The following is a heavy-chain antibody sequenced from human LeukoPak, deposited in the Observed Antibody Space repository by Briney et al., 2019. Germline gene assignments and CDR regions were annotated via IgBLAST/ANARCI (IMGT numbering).Heavy chain of an antibody. D-gene: IGHD1-26*01. V-gene: IGHV3-11*04. CDR2: ITNSGSTI. Sequence: GGSLRLSCAASGFTFSDYYMSWIRQAPGKGLEWVSYITNSGSTIYYADSVKGRFTISRDNAKNSLYLQMNSLRAEDTAVYYCARDLALQLGASPFDYWGQGTLVTVSS. CDR1: GFTFSDYY. CDR3: ARDLALQLGASPFDY. J-gene: IGHJ4*02.